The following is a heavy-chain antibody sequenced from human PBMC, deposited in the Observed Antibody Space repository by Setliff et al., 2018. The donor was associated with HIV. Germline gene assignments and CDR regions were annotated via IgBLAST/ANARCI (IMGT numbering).Heavy chain of an antibody. CDR3: GRSETRDSRGLYY. CDR2: ISAYNGNT. J-gene: IGHJ4*02. D-gene: IGHD3-22*01. V-gene: IGHV1-18*01. Sequence: ASVQVSCQASGYTFTDYDISWVRQAAGQGLEWMGWISAYNGNTKYAQKFQGRVTMPTHTSTNTAYMELRSLRSDDTAVYYCGRSETRDSRGLYYWGQGTLVTVSS. CDR1: GYTFTDYD.